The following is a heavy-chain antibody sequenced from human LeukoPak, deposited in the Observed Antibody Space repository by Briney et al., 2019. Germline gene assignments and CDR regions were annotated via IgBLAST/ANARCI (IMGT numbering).Heavy chain of an antibody. V-gene: IGHV4-59*08. J-gene: IGHJ3*02. CDR2: IYYSGST. CDR3: ARRRYYYDSTGYFYKNKTAFDI. D-gene: IGHD3-22*01. CDR1: GGSINSYY. Sequence: SETLSLTCTVSGGSINSYYWTWIRQPPGKGLAWIGYIYYSGSTKYNPSLKSRVTISVDTSKNQFSLKLRPVTAADTAVYYCARRRYYYDSTGYFYKNKTAFDIWGQGTMVTVSS.